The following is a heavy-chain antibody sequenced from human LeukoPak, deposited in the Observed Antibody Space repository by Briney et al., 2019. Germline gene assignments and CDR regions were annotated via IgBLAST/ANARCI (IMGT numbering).Heavy chain of an antibody. CDR1: GWSFNDYY. J-gene: IGHJ5*02. V-gene: IGHV4-34*01. CDR3: ARGQVPAARGYNWFDP. CDR2: INARGDT. D-gene: IGHD2-2*01. Sequence: SETLSLTCAVSGWSFNDYYWNWIRQPPGKGLEWIGEINARGDTNSNPSLQSRVTISVDSSKNHFSLTLTSMLAADTAIYYCARGQVPAARGYNWFDPWGQGTLVTVSS.